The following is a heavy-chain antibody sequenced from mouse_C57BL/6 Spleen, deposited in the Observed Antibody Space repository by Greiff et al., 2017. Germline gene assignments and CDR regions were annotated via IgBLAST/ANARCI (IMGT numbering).Heavy chain of an antibody. CDR2: IDPSDSYT. J-gene: IGHJ3*01. CDR3: ARSGVGPFAY. D-gene: IGHD4-1*01. V-gene: IGHV1-69*01. Sequence: QVQLQQPGAELVMPGASVKLSCKASGYTFTSYWMHWVKQRPGQGLEWIGEIDPSDSYTNYNQKFKGKSTLTVDKSSSTAYMQLSSLTSEDSAVYDCARSGVGPFAYWGQGTLVTVSA. CDR1: GYTFTSYW.